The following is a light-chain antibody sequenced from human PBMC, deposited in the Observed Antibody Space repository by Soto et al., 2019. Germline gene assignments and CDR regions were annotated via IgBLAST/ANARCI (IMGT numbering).Light chain of an antibody. CDR3: QQYGSSPPYT. V-gene: IGKV3-20*01. Sequence: EIVLTQSPGTLSLSPEERATLSCRASQSVSSSFLAWYQQKPGQAPRLLIYGASSRATGIPDRFSGSGSGKDFTLTISRLQPEDFAVYYCQQYGSSPPYTFGQGTKLEIK. CDR1: QSVSSSF. CDR2: GAS. J-gene: IGKJ2*01.